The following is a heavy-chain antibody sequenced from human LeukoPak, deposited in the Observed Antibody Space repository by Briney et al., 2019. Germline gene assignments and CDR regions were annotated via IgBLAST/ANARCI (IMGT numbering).Heavy chain of an antibody. V-gene: IGHV3-9*01. Sequence: TXDDYAMHWVRQAPGKGLEWVSGISWNSGSIGYADSVKGRFTISRDNAKNSLYLQMNSLRAEDTALYYCAKELSPGIAAAGTSPFDYWGQGTLVTV. D-gene: IGHD6-13*01. CDR1: TXDDYA. J-gene: IGHJ4*02. CDR3: AKELSPGIAAAGTSPFDY. CDR2: ISWNSGSI.